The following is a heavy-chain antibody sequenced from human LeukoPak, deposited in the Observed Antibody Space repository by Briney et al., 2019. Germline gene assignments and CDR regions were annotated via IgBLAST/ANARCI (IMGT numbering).Heavy chain of an antibody. CDR2: ISGSGGNI. J-gene: IGHJ4*02. V-gene: IGHV3-23*01. D-gene: IGHD6-19*01. CDR1: GFTFSSYA. Sequence: PGGSLRLSCAASGFTFSSYAMSWVRQAPGKGPEWVSAISGSGGNIYYVDSVKGRFTISRDNSKNTLYLQMNSLRAEDTAVYYCAKSRDIAVAGTSYYFDYWGQGTLVTVSS. CDR3: AKSRDIAVAGTSYYFDY.